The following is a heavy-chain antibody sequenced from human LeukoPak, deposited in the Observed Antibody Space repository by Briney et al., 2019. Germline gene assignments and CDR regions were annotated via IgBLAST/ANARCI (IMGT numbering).Heavy chain of an antibody. V-gene: IGHV3-15*01. J-gene: IGHJ4*02. CDR1: GFTFSNAW. CDR2: IKSKTDGGTT. Sequence: GGSLRLSCAASGFTFSNAWMSWVRQAPGKGLECVGRIKSKTDGGTTDYAAPVKGRFTISRDDSKNTLYLQMNSLKTEDTAVYYCTTGQNYDDFDYRGQGTLVTVSS. D-gene: IGHD3-3*01. CDR3: TTGQNYDDFDY.